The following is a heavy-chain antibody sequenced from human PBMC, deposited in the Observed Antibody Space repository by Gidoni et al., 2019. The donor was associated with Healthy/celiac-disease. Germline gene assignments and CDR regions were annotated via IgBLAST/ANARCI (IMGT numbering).Heavy chain of an antibody. J-gene: IGHJ6*02. CDR2: IIPIFGTA. CDR1: GGTFSSYA. CDR3: ARGSGYSGYEPDYYYYGMDV. Sequence: QVQLVQSGAEVKKPGSSVKVSCKASGGTFSSYAISWVRQAPGQGLEWMGGIIPIFGTANYAQKFQGRVTITADESTSTAYMELSSLRSEDTAVYYCARGSGYSGYEPDYYYYGMDVWGQGTTVTVSS. V-gene: IGHV1-69*01. D-gene: IGHD5-12*01.